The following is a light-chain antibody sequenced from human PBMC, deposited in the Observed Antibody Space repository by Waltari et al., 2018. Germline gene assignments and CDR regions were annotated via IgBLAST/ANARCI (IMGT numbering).Light chain of an antibody. J-gene: IGLJ3*02. CDR1: SGDIGGYKY. CDR2: AVD. Sequence: QSALTQPASVSGSPGQSITIPCNGSSGDIGGYKYVSWYQQHPDNAPKLMIYAVDNRPSGVSHRFSGSKSGYTASLTIAGLQIEDEAVYYCSSYTSSVTWVFGGGTRLTVL. CDR3: SSYTSSVTWV. V-gene: IGLV2-14*03.